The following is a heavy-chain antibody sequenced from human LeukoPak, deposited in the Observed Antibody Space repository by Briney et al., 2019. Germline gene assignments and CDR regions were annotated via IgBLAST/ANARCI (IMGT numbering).Heavy chain of an antibody. D-gene: IGHD6-13*01. CDR2: IYYSGST. CDR1: GGSISSYY. J-gene: IGHJ3*02. CDR3: ARDLRIAAAGTVAFDI. V-gene: IGHV4-59*01. Sequence: SETLSLTCTVSGGSISSYYWSWIRQPPGKGLEWIGYIYYSGSTNYNPSLKSRVTISVDTSKNQFSLKLSSVTAADTAVYYCARDLRIAAAGTVAFDIWGQGTMVTVSS.